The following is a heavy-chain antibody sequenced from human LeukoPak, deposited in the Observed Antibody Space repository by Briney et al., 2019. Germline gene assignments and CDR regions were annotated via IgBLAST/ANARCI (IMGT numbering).Heavy chain of an antibody. CDR1: GYTFTAYY. D-gene: IGHD6-19*01. CDR3: TRLLYSRGWYPSGY. J-gene: IGHJ4*02. CDR2: INPNSGGT. V-gene: IGHV1-2*02. Sequence: ASVKLSCKASGYTFTAYYMYWVRQAPGQGLEWMGWINPNSGGTKYAQTFQDRVTLTRDTSITTAYMELSRVRSDDTAVYYRTRLLYSRGWYPSGYWGQGTLVSVSS.